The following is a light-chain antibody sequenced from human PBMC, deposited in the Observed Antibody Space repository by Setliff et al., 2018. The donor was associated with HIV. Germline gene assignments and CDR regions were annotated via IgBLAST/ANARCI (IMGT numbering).Light chain of an antibody. CDR1: SSDIGTFTF. J-gene: IGLJ1*01. CDR2: EVT. V-gene: IGLV2-14*03. CDR3: SSYGRNSLYV. Sequence: QSALAQPASVSGSPGQSITISCTGTSSDIGTFTFVSWYQQYPGKAPKLLIYEVTERPSGISARFSGFKSGNTASLTISGLQAEDEADYYCSSYGRNSLYVFGSGTKVTV.